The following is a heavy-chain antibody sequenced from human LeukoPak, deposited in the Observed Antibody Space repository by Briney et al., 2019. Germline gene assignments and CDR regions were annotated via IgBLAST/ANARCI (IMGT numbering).Heavy chain of an antibody. CDR1: GFTFTSSA. D-gene: IGHD1-26*01. CDR2: IVVGSGNT. Sequence: ASVKVSCKASGFTFTSSAMQWVRQARGQRLEWIGWIVVGSGNTNYAQKFQERVTITRDMSTSTAYMELSRLRSDDTAVYYCARDIPSGSYYVAFDIWGQGTMVTVSS. CDR3: ARDIPSGSYYVAFDI. V-gene: IGHV1-58*02. J-gene: IGHJ3*02.